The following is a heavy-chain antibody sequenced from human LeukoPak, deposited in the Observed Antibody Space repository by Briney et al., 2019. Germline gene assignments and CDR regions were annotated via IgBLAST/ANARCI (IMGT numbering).Heavy chain of an antibody. Sequence: ASVKVSCKASGYTFTGYYMHWARQAPGQGLEWMGWINPNSGGTNYAQKFQGRVTMTRDTSISTAYMELSRLRSDDTAVYYCARDGGPRYSAPYNWFDPWGQGTLVTVSS. CDR3: ARDGGPRYSAPYNWFDP. J-gene: IGHJ5*02. V-gene: IGHV1-2*02. CDR2: INPNSGGT. D-gene: IGHD2-15*01. CDR1: GYTFTGYY.